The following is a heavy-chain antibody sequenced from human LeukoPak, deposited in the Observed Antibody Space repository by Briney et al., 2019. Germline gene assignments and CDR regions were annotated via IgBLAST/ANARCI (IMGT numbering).Heavy chain of an antibody. CDR3: ARAVGGYYDSSGYPRSGGAFDI. CDR1: GGSISSVF. J-gene: IGHJ3*02. Sequence: KTSETLSLTCTVSGGSISSVFWSWIRQPPGKGLEWIGYIYYSGSTNYNPSLKSRVTISVDTSKNQFSLKLSSVTAADTAVYYCARAVGGYYDSSGYPRSGGAFDIWGQGTMVTVSS. CDR2: IYYSGST. V-gene: IGHV4-59*12. D-gene: IGHD3-22*01.